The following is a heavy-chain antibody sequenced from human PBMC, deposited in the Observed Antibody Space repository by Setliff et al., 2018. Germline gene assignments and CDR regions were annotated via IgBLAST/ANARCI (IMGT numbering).Heavy chain of an antibody. Sequence: GGSLRLSCAASGFTFSSYWMSWVRQAPGKGLEWVANIKQDGSEKYYVDSVKGRFTISRDNAKNTLYLQMNSLRAEDTAVYYCARDNAYGSRFYYYYYGMDVWGQGTTVTVSS. D-gene: IGHD3-10*01. CDR1: GFTFSSYW. CDR3: ARDNAYGSRFYYYYYGMDV. CDR2: IKQDGSEK. J-gene: IGHJ6*02. V-gene: IGHV3-7*01.